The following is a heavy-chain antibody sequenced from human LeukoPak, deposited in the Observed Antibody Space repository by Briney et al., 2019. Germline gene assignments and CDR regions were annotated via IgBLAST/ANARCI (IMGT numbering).Heavy chain of an antibody. V-gene: IGHV3-30*01. CDR3: ARVEGSSWYFPPLSLDY. J-gene: IGHJ4*02. CDR1: GFTFSSYA. Sequence: GGSLRLSCAASGFTFSSYAMHWVRHAPGKGLEWLAVISYDGSNTYYADSVKGRFTISRDNSKNTLYLQMNSLRAEDTAVYYCARVEGSSWYFPPLSLDYWGQGTLVTVSS. CDR2: ISYDGSNT. D-gene: IGHD6-13*01.